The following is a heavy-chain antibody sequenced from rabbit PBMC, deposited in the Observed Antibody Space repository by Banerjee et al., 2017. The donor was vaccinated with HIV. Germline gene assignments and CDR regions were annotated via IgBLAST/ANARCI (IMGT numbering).Heavy chain of an antibody. Sequence: QEQLEESGGDLVKPEGSLTLTCTASGFSFSNGYVMCWVRQAPGKGLEWIACINTVSGATVYASWAKGRFTISKTSSTTVTLQMTSLTAADTATYFCARGTSSSGYYSGSLNLWGQGTLVTVS. D-gene: IGHD1-1*01. CDR1: GFSFSNGYV. V-gene: IGHV1S45*01. CDR3: ARGTSSSGYYSGSLNL. CDR2: INTVSGAT. J-gene: IGHJ4*01.